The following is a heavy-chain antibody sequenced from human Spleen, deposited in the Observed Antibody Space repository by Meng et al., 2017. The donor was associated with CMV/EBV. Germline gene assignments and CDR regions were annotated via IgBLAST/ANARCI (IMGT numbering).Heavy chain of an antibody. CDR2: IYYSGST. J-gene: IGHJ5*02. D-gene: IGHD2-2*01. CDR3: ARGGVDCSSTSCYSGEANWFDP. V-gene: IGHV4-59*01. Sequence: RCYWSWIRQPPGKGLEWIGYIYYSGSTNYNPSLKSRVTISIDTSKNQFSLKLSSVTAADTAVYYCARGGVDCSSTSCYSGEANWFDPWGQGTLVTVSS. CDR1: RCY.